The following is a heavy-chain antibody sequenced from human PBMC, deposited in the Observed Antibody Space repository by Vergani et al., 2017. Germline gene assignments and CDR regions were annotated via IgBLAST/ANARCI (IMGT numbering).Heavy chain of an antibody. J-gene: IGHJ4*02. Sequence: EVQLVESGGGLVQPGGSLRLSCAASGFTFSDHYMDWVRQAPGKGLEWVGRTRNKANSYTTEYAASVKGRFTISRDDSKNSLYLQMNSLKTEDTAVYYCATSRGGSYYYWGQGTLVTVSS. CDR1: GFTFSDHY. CDR3: ATSRGGSYYY. CDR2: TRNKANSYTT. D-gene: IGHD1-26*01. V-gene: IGHV3-72*01.